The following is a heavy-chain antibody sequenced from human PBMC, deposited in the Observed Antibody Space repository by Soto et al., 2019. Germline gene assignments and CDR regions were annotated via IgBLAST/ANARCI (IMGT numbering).Heavy chain of an antibody. D-gene: IGHD2-15*01. V-gene: IGHV3-30*18. Sequence: GGSLRLSCAASGFTFSSYGMHWVRQAPGKGLEWVAVISYDGSNKYYADSVKGRFTISRDNSKNTLYLQMNSLRAEDTAVYYCAKVGVVAANEYFQHWGQGTLVTVSS. J-gene: IGHJ1*01. CDR2: ISYDGSNK. CDR1: GFTFSSYG. CDR3: AKVGVVAANEYFQH.